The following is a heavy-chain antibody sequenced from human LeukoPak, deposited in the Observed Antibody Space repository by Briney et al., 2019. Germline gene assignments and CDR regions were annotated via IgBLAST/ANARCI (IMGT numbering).Heavy chain of an antibody. CDR3: ARGYNHGPIDM. V-gene: IGHV3-20*04. D-gene: IGHD2-2*02. J-gene: IGHJ3*02. CDR2: ITRNGDTT. Sequence: GGSLRLSCEASGVTFGDYGMSWVRHGRGKGLEWVSGITRNGDTTSYADSVNGRFTISRDNAKNCLYLQMNSLRAEDTAFYYCARGYNHGPIDMWGQGTLVTVSS. CDR1: GVTFGDYG.